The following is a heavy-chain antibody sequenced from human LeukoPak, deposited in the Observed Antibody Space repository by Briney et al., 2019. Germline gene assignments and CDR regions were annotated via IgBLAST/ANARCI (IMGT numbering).Heavy chain of an antibody. V-gene: IGHV1-18*01. Sequence: ASVKVSCKASGYTFTSYGISWVRQAPGQGLEWMGWISSYNGNTNYAQKLQGRVTMTTDTSTSTAYMELRSLRSDGTAVYYCARTTVGQQRVLGGFDPWGQGTLVTVSS. D-gene: IGHD6-13*01. CDR2: ISSYNGNT. J-gene: IGHJ5*02. CDR1: GYTFTSYG. CDR3: ARTTVGQQRVLGGFDP.